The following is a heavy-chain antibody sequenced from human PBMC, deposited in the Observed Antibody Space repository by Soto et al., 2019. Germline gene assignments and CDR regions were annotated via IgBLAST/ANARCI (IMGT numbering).Heavy chain of an antibody. D-gene: IGHD2-2*01. Sequence: GGSLRLSCTASGFTFGDYAMSWFRQAPGKGLEWVGFIRSKAYGGTTEYAASVKGRFTISRDDSKSIAYLQMNSLKTEDTAVYYCTRDPRYCSSTSCYARLIFDYWGQGTLVTVSS. V-gene: IGHV3-49*03. CDR1: GFTFGDYA. CDR2: IRSKAYGGTT. CDR3: TRDPRYCSSTSCYARLIFDY. J-gene: IGHJ4*02.